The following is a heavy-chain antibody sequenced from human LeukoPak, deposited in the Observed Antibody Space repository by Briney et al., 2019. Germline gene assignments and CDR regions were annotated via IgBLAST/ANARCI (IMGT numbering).Heavy chain of an antibody. D-gene: IGHD1-26*01. Sequence: PGGALRLSCAASGLTFDDYGMSWVRQVPGRGLEWVSGINWNGGTTGYADSVKGRFTISRDNAKNSLYLQMNSLRAEDTALYYCARIKSSGNYSPFDYWGQGALLTVSS. CDR1: GLTFDDYG. CDR3: ARIKSSGNYSPFDY. V-gene: IGHV3-20*04. J-gene: IGHJ4*02. CDR2: INWNGGTT.